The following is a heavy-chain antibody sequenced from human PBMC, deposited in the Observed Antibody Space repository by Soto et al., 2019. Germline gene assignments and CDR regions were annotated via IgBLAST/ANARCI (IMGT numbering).Heavy chain of an antibody. Sequence: PSETLSLTCTVSGGSINTFYWSWVRQPAGKGLEWIGRIFSSGSTSFNPSLESRVAMSVDTSKNQFSLNLTSVTAADTAMYFCARAPPGPSPRWDVWGQGTTVTVSS. CDR2: IFSSGST. CDR3: ARAPPGPSPRWDV. V-gene: IGHV4-4*07. CDR1: GGSINTFY. J-gene: IGHJ6*02. D-gene: IGHD3-10*01.